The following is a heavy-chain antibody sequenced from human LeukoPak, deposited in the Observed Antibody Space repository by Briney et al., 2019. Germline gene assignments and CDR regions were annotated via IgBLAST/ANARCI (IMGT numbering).Heavy chain of an antibody. J-gene: IGHJ4*02. D-gene: IGHD3-10*01. CDR2: ISAYNGNT. CDR3: ARDIYPYYYGSGSSFRDY. CDR1: GYTFTSYG. Sequence: GASVKVSCKASGYTFTSYGISWVRQAPGQGLEWMGWISAYNGNTNYAQKLQGRVTMTTDTSTSTAYMELRSLRSDDTAVYYCARDIYPYYYGSGSSFRDYWGQGTLVTVSS. V-gene: IGHV1-18*01.